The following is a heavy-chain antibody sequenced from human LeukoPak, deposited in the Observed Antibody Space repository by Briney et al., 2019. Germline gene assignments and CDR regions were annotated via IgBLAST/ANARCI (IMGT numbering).Heavy chain of an antibody. CDR3: AKERYYYDSSGYYGDYFDY. D-gene: IGHD3-22*01. V-gene: IGHV3-23*01. CDR2: ISGSGGST. CDR1: GFTFSSYG. J-gene: IGHJ4*02. Sequence: GGSLRLSCAASGFTFSSYGMSWVRQAPGKGLEWVSAISGSGGSTYYADSVKGRFTISRDNSKNTLYLQMNSLRAEDTAVYYCAKERYYYDSSGYYGDYFDYWGQGTLVTVSS.